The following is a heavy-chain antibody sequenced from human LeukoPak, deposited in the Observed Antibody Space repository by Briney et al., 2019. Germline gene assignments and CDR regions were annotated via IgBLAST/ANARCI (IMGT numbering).Heavy chain of an antibody. D-gene: IGHD3-22*01. Sequence: SVKVSCKASGGTFSSYAISWVRQAPGQGLEWMGRIIPIFGTANYAQKFQGRVTITTDESTSTAYMELSSLRSEDTAVYYCASQPDYYDSSGYRGDYLDYWGQGTLVTVSS. J-gene: IGHJ4*02. V-gene: IGHV1-69*05. CDR2: IIPIFGTA. CDR1: GGTFSSYA. CDR3: ASQPDYYDSSGYRGDYLDY.